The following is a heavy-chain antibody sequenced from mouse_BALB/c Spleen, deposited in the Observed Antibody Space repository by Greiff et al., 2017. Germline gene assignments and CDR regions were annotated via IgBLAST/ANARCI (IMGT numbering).Heavy chain of an antibody. Sequence: VQLQQSGAELARPGASVKLSCKASGYTFTDYYINWVKQRTGQGLEWIGEIYPGSGNTYYNEKFKGKATLTADKSSSTAYMQLSSLTSEDSAVYFCARPGTGYAMDYWGQGTSVTVSS. J-gene: IGHJ4*01. CDR3: ARPGTGYAMDY. CDR2: IYPGSGNT. D-gene: IGHD3-3*01. V-gene: IGHV1-77*01. CDR1: GYTFTDYY.